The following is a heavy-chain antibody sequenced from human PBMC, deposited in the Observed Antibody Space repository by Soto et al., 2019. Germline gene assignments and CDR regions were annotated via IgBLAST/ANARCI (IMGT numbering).Heavy chain of an antibody. CDR2: IDPTGGD. V-gene: IGHV4-31*03. CDR3: ATGQVAGPQADAAYLEY. J-gene: IGHJ4*02. Sequence: QVQLQESGPGLVKPSQTLSLTCSVSGYSVSSGDFYWSWIRQHPGKGLEWLGFIDPTGGDHYNPSLKSRLNILIDTSNNQFSLRLNSVTAADTAVYYCATGQVAGPQADAAYLEYWGLGLLSPFPQ. D-gene: IGHD6-19*01. CDR1: GYSVSSGDFY.